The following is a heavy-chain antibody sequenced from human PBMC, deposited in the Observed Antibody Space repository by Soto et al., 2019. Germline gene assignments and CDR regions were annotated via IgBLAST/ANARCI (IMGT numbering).Heavy chain of an antibody. Sequence: SETLSLTCTVSGGSISSYYWSWIRQPPGKGLEWIGYIYYSGSTNYNPSLKSRVTISVDTSKNQFSLKLSSVTAADTAVYYCARAMALNWFDPWGQGTLVTVSS. J-gene: IGHJ5*02. CDR3: ARAMALNWFDP. CDR2: IYYSGST. CDR1: GGSISSYY. V-gene: IGHV4-59*01.